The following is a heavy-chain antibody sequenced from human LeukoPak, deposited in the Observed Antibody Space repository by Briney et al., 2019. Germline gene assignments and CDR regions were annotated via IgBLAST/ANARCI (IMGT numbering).Heavy chain of an antibody. D-gene: IGHD1-26*01. CDR3: ARLVGANFDY. Sequence: SETLSLTCTVSGGSISSYYWSWIRQPPGKGLEWIGSIYHSGSTYYNPSLKSRVTISVDTSKNQFSLKLSSVTAADTAVYYCARLVGANFDYWGQGTLVTVSS. V-gene: IGHV4-59*08. J-gene: IGHJ4*02. CDR2: IYHSGST. CDR1: GGSISSYY.